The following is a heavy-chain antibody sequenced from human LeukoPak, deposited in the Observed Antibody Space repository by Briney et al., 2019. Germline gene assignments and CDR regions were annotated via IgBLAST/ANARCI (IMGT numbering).Heavy chain of an antibody. CDR3: ARDGIVLVPDVKYDY. D-gene: IGHD2-2*01. CDR1: GYTFNSYG. Sequence: ASVKVSCKASGYTFNSYGFSWVRQAPGQGPEWMGWINGYNGATNYAQRFQARVTMTTDRSTSTAYMVLRSLTSDDTAVYYCARDGIVLVPDVKYDYWGQGTLVTVSS. V-gene: IGHV1-18*01. CDR2: INGYNGAT. J-gene: IGHJ4*02.